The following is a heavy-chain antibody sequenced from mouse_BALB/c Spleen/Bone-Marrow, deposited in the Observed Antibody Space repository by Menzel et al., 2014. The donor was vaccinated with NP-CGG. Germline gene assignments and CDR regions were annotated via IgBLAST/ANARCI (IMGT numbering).Heavy chain of an antibody. D-gene: IGHD2-10*02. Sequence: VQLQQSGPELVKPGAFVKISCKASGYTFTSYDINWVKQRPGQGLEWIGWIYPGDGSTKYNEKFKGKATLTADKSSSTAYMQLSSLTSENSAVYFCARGGGYGNSPWFAYWGQGTLVTVPA. J-gene: IGHJ3*01. CDR2: IYPGDGST. CDR3: ARGGGYGNSPWFAY. CDR1: GYTFTSYD. V-gene: IGHV1S56*01.